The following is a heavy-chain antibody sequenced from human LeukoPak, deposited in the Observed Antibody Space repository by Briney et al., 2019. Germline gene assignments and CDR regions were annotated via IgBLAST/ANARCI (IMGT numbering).Heavy chain of an antibody. Sequence: GRSLRLSCAASGFTFSSYGMDWVRQAPGKGLEWVAVISYDGSKEYYADSVKGRFTISRDNSKNTLYLQMNSLRPEDTAVYYCVKEQSGYSYGYPPGYWGQGTLVSVSS. J-gene: IGHJ4*02. CDR1: GFTFSSYG. CDR2: ISYDGSKE. V-gene: IGHV3-30*18. D-gene: IGHD5-18*01. CDR3: VKEQSGYSYGYPPGY.